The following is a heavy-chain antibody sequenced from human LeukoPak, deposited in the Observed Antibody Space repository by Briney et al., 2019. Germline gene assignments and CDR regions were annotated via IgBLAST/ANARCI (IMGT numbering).Heavy chain of an antibody. CDR3: ARERLVDYYGSGSYDY. J-gene: IGHJ4*02. D-gene: IGHD3-10*01. CDR2: IYTTGST. CDR1: GGSISSGSYY. V-gene: IGHV4-61*02. Sequence: SQTLSLTCTVSGGSISSGSYYWSWIRQPAGKGLEWIGRIYTTGSTNYNPSLKSRVTISVDTSKNHFSLKLSSVTAADTAVYYCARERLVDYYGSGSYDYWGQGTLVTVSS.